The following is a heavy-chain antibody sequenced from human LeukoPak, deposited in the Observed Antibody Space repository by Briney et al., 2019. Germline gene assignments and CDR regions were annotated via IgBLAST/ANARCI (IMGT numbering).Heavy chain of an antibody. CDR3: AREYEYSNSN. CDR2: MNPSNGGT. J-gene: IGHJ4*02. Sequence: ASVKVSCKASGYSFSGYYIHWVRQAPEQGLEWMGWMNPSNGGTNYARKFQGRVTMTRDTSISTAYMEVSSLRSDDTAIYYCAREYEYSNSNWGQGTLVTVSS. V-gene: IGHV1-2*02. D-gene: IGHD6-6*01. CDR1: GYSFSGYY.